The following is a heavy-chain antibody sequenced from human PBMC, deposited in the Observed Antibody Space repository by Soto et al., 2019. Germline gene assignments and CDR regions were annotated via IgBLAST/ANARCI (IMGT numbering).Heavy chain of an antibody. CDR1: GFTFNTYG. CDR3: ARDKGGGAVVPDY. CDR2: IWYDENNK. D-gene: IGHD6-19*01. J-gene: IGHJ4*02. Sequence: QVQLVESGGGVVQPGRSLRLSCAASGFTFNTYGMHWVRQAPGKGLEWVAVIWYDENNKYYADSVKGRFTISRDNSKNTLYLQMNSLRGDDTAVYYCARDKGGGAVVPDYWGQGTLVTVSS. V-gene: IGHV3-33*01.